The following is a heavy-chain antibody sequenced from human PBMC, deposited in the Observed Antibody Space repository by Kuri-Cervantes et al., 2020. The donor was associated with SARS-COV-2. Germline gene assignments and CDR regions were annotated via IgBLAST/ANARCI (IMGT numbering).Heavy chain of an antibody. Sequence: GSLRLSCTVSGGSISSYYWSWIRQPPGKGLEWIGYIYYSGSTNYNPSLKSRVTISVDTSKNQFSLKLSSVTAADTAVYYCARDLSLATYYDFWSGLYYFDYWGQGILVTVSS. J-gene: IGHJ4*02. CDR3: ARDLSLATYYDFWSGLYYFDY. V-gene: IGHV4-59*12. D-gene: IGHD3-3*01. CDR2: IYYSGST. CDR1: GGSISSYY.